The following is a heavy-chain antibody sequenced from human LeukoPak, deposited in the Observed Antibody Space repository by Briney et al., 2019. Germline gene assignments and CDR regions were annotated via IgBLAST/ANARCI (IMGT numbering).Heavy chain of an antibody. CDR1: GGSISSGYHY. CDR3: ARLKPDSSGYGLYVAFDI. V-gene: IGHV4-31*02. J-gene: IGHJ3*02. CDR2: IYYSGST. Sequence: SQTLSLTCTVSGGSISSGYHYWSWIRQRPGKGLEWIGYIYYSGSTYYNPSLKSRLTISVDTSKNQFSLKLSSVTAADTAVYYCARLKPDSSGYGLYVAFDIWGQGTMVTVSS. D-gene: IGHD3-22*01.